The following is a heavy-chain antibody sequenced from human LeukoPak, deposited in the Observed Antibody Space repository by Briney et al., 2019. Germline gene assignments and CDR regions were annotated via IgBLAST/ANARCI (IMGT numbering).Heavy chain of an antibody. Sequence: RPGGSLRHSCAASGFTVSDYYMNWIRQAPGKGLEWVSYIDRSGSYIKYADSVKGRFTISRDNAKNSLYLQMNSLRAEDTAVYYCARDLPVGPIFIEYCGEGTLVTVSS. CDR3: ARDLPVGPIFIEY. CDR2: IDRSGSYI. J-gene: IGHJ4*02. V-gene: IGHV3-11*06. D-gene: IGHD1-26*01. CDR1: GFTVSDYY.